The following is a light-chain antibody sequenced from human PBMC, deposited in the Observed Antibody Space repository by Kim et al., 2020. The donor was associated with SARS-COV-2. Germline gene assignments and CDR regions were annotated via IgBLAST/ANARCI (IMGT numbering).Light chain of an antibody. CDR3: CSYTGSSTLLFV. CDR2: DVS. J-gene: IGLJ1*01. Sequence: QSALTQPASVSGSPGQSITISCTGTSSDVGAYNYVSWYQQHPGKAPKLMIYDVSSRPSGVSNRFSGSKSGNTASLTISGLQAEDDADYYCCSYTGSSTLLFVFGTGTKVTVL. V-gene: IGLV2-14*01. CDR1: SSDVGAYNY.